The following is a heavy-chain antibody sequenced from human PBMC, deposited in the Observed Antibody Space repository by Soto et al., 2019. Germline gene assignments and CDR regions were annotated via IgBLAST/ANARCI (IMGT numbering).Heavy chain of an antibody. CDR2: IYYSGST. V-gene: IGHV4-31*03. CDR1: GGSISSGGYY. Sequence: TSETLSLTCTVSGGSISSGGYYWSWIRQHPGKGLEWIGYIYYSGSTYYNPSLKSRVTISVDTSKNQFSLKLSSVTAADTAVYYCARFHDYGDYGYFDYWGQGTLVTVSS. CDR3: ARFHDYGDYGYFDY. D-gene: IGHD4-17*01. J-gene: IGHJ4*02.